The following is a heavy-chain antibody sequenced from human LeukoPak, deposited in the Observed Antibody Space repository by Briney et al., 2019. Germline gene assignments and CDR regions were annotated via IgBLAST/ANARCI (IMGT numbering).Heavy chain of an antibody. V-gene: IGHV4-30-2*01. D-gene: IGHD5-24*01. CDR2: IDLTYYT. CDR3: ASSRDGYNSYFDH. Sequence: TLSLTCAVSGGSISSGGYCWSWIRQPPGKGLEWMGNIDLTYYTYYHQSIKSRVTISVDSSKNQVFLKLSSVAAADTAGYCCASSRDGYNSYFDHWGQGTLVTVSS. CDR1: GGSISSGGYC. J-gene: IGHJ4*02.